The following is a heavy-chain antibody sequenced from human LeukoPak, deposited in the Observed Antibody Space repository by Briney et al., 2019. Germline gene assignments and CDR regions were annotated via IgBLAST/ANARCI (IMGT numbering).Heavy chain of an antibody. CDR2: INPNSGGT. J-gene: IGHJ4*02. V-gene: IGHV1-2*06. CDR1: GGTFSSYA. Sequence: ASVKVSCKASGGTFSSYAISWVRQAPGQGLEWMGRINPNSGGTNYAQKFQGRVTMTRDTSISTAYMELSRLRSDDTAVYYCARGSRVAGTCAIIYWGQGTLVTVSS. CDR3: ARGSRVAGTCAIIY. D-gene: IGHD6-19*01.